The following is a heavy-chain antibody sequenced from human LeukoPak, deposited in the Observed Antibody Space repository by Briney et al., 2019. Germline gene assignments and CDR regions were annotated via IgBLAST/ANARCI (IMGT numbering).Heavy chain of an antibody. D-gene: IGHD5-24*01. CDR3: ARSGDAYSFDY. J-gene: IGHJ4*02. Sequence: SQTLSLTCTVSGDSISSGGSYWRWIRQHPGKGLEWIGYIYYSGSTYYNPSLKSRVTISVDTSNNQFSLKLSSVTAADTAVYYCARSGDAYSFDYWGQGTLVTVSS. V-gene: IGHV4-31*03. CDR1: GDSISSGGSY. CDR2: IYYSGST.